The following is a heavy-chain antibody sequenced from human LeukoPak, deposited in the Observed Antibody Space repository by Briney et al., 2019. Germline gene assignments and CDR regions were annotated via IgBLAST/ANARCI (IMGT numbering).Heavy chain of an antibody. CDR3: AKEGRLTVAAVVVENYFDY. J-gene: IGHJ4*02. V-gene: IGHV3-23*01. D-gene: IGHD3-22*01. CDR2: ISGSGGDT. Sequence: GGSLRLSCAGSGFTFNRAAMSWVRQAPGKGLEWVSGISGSGGDTYYSDSVKGRFTISRDNAKTTVYLQMNSLRTEDTVEYYCAKEGRLTVAAVVVENYFDYWGQGTPVTVSA. CDR1: GFTFNRAA.